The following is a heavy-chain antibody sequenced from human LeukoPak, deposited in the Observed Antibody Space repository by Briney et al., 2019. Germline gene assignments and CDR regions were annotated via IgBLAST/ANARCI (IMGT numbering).Heavy chain of an antibody. J-gene: IGHJ3*02. V-gene: IGHV3-66*01. CDR2: IYSGGST. D-gene: IGHD3-22*01. Sequence: QSGGSLRLSCAASGFTVSSNYMSWVRQAPGKGLEWVSVIYSGGSTYYADSVKGRFTISRDNSKNTLYLQMNSLRAEDTAVYYCARTYYYDKVPAFDIWGQGTMVTVSS. CDR3: ARTYYYDKVPAFDI. CDR1: GFTVSSNY.